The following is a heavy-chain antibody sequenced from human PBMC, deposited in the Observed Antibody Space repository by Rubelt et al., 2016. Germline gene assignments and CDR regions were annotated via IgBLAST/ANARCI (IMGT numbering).Heavy chain of an antibody. V-gene: IGHV4-34*01. CDR1: GGSFSGYY. D-gene: IGHD1-26*01. J-gene: IGHJ3*02. CDR3: ASAPVVGATYAFDI. CDR2: INHSGST. Sequence: QVQLQQWGAGLLKPSETLSLTCAVYGGSFSGYYWSWIRQPPGKGLEWIGEINHSGSTNYNPSLKSRVTISVDTSKNQFSLKLSSVTAADTAVYYCASAPVVGATYAFDIWGQGTMVTVSS.